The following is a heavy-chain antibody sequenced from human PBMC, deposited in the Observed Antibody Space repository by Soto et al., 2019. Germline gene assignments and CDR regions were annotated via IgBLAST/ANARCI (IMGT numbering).Heavy chain of an antibody. CDR2: IYYSGST. V-gene: IGHV4-59*01. CDR3: ARVWSPSFDF. Sequence: QVQLQESGPGLVKPSETLSLTCTVSGGSISSYYWSWIRQPPGKGLEWIGYIYYSGSTNYNPTLKIRVTISVDTSKNKCSLKLSSVTAADTDVHYCARVWSPSFDFWGRGTLVTVSS. CDR1: GGSISSYY. D-gene: IGHD2-21*01. J-gene: IGHJ4*02.